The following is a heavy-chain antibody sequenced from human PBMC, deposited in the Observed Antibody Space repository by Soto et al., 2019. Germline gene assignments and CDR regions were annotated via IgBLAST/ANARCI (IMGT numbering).Heavy chain of an antibody. CDR2: ISGRGGST. CDR3: AKDVYIAARQTLYY. V-gene: IGHV3-23*01. D-gene: IGHD6-6*01. J-gene: IGHJ4*02. CDR1: GFTFSSYA. Sequence: EVQLLESGGGLVQPGGSLRLSCAASGFTFSSYAMSWVRQAPGKGLEGVSAISGRGGSTYYADSVKGRFTISRDNSKNTLYLQMNSLRAEDTAVYYCAKDVYIAARQTLYYWGQGTLVTVSS.